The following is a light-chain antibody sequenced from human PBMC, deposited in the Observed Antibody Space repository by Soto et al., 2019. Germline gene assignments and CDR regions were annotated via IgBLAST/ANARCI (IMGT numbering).Light chain of an antibody. CDR2: EID. CDR1: STDIATYRY. Sequence: QSVLTQPPSASGSPGQSVTISCTGTSTDIATYRYVAWYQQHPGRVPKLLIYEIDKRPSGVPDRFTGSKSGDTATLTVSGLQADDEADYYCSTYAGSALFGGGTKLTVL. V-gene: IGLV2-8*01. J-gene: IGLJ2*01. CDR3: STYAGSAL.